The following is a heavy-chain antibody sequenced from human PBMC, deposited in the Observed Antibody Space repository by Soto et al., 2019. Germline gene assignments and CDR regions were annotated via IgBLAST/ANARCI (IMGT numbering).Heavy chain of an antibody. Sequence: QVQLVQSGAEVKKPGASVKVSCKASGYTFTSYYMHWVRLAPGQGLEWMGIIDPSGGNTNYAQKFQGRVTMTRYTSTSTVYMELSSLRSEDTAVYYCARGRIAAPGTDYWGQGTLVTVSS. CDR3: ARGRIAAPGTDY. D-gene: IGHD6-13*01. CDR2: IDPSGGNT. J-gene: IGHJ4*02. V-gene: IGHV1-46*03. CDR1: GYTFTSYY.